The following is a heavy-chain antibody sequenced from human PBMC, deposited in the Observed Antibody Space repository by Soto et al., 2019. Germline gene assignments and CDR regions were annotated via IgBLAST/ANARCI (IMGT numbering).Heavy chain of an antibody. V-gene: IGHV1-18*01. J-gene: IGHJ4*02. CDR1: GYTVNIYG. D-gene: IGHD6-6*01. Sequence: QVQLVQSGAEVKKPGASVKVSCKASGYTVNIYGITWVRQAPGQGLEWMGWISGYNGNTYYAQKLQGRATMTTDTSTSTAYMELKSLKSDDTAVYYCARGGSSSRRTDYWGQGTLVTVSS. CDR3: ARGGSSSRRTDY. CDR2: ISGYNGNT.